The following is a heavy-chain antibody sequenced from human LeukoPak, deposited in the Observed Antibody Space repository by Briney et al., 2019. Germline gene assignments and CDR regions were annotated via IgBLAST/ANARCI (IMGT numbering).Heavy chain of an antibody. CDR2: INPNSGGT. CDR1: GYTFTGYY. D-gene: IGHD3-22*01. CDR3: ARKDSYYDSSGYDY. V-gene: IGHV1-2*02. J-gene: IGHJ4*02. Sequence: ASLKVSCKASGYTFTGYYMHWVRQTPGQGLEWMGWINPNSGGTNYAQKFQGRVTMTRDTSISTAYMELSRLRSDDTAVYYCARKDSYYDSSGYDYWGQGTLVTVSS.